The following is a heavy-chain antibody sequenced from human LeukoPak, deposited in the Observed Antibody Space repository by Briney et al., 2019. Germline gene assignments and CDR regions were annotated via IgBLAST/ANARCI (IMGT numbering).Heavy chain of an antibody. Sequence: PGRSLRLSCAASGFTFSSYGMHWVRQAPGKGLEWVAVISYDGSNKYYADSVKGRFTISRDNSKNTLYLQMNSLRAEDTAVYYCAKSGVVLYYYGMDVWAKGPRSPSP. CDR3: AKSGVVLYYYGMDV. CDR1: GFTFSSYG. CDR2: ISYDGSNK. D-gene: IGHD3-3*01. J-gene: IGHJ6*02. V-gene: IGHV3-30*18.